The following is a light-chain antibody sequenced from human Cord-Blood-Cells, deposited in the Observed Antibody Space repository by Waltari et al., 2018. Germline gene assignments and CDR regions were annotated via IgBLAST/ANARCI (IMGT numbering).Light chain of an antibody. CDR2: QDS. CDR3: QAWDSSTVV. J-gene: IGLJ2*01. V-gene: IGLV3-1*01. CDR1: KWGVNY. Sequence: SYVLPNPPSVPVSPGQTASIPCSAAKWGVNYACWYQQKPGQSPVLVIYQDSKRPSGIPERFAGSNAGNTATLTISGTQAMDEADYYCQAWDSSTVVFGGGTKLTGL.